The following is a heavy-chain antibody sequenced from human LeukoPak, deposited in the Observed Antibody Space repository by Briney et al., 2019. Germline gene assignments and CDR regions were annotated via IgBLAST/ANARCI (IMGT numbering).Heavy chain of an antibody. V-gene: IGHV3-23*01. D-gene: IGHD6-19*01. J-gene: IGHJ5*02. CDR2: ISPSGDIT. CDR3: ARAVAGNWFDP. Sequence: GGTLRLSCAASGFIFSSHGMNWVRQAPGKGLEWVSGISPSGDITYYADSVKGRFTISRDNSKNTLYLQMNSLRAEDTAVYYCARAVAGNWFDPWGQGTLVTVSS. CDR1: GFIFSSHG.